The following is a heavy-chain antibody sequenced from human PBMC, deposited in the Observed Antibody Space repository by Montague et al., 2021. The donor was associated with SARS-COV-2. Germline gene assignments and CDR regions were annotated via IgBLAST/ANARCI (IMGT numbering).Heavy chain of an antibody. CDR3: ARIRKGADY. J-gene: IGHJ4*02. Sequence: TIYYADSVKGRFTISRDNAKNSLYLQMNSLRAEDTAVYYCARIRKGADYWGQVTLVTVSS. V-gene: IGHV3-11*01. CDR2: TI. D-gene: IGHD3-16*01.